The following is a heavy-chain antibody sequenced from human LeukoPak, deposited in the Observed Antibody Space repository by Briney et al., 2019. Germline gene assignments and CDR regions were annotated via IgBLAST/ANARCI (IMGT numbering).Heavy chain of an antibody. Sequence: GGSLRLSCAASGFTFSDYYMSWIRQAPGKGLEWVSCISASGNTIYYADSVKGRFTTSRDNDKNSVYMKMNRLRAEDTAVYYCARGRKNILTGYYHYYYMDVWGKGTTVTVSS. D-gene: IGHD3-9*01. CDR1: GFTFSDYY. CDR3: ARGRKNILTGYYHYYYMDV. J-gene: IGHJ6*03. V-gene: IGHV3-11*01. CDR2: ISASGNTI.